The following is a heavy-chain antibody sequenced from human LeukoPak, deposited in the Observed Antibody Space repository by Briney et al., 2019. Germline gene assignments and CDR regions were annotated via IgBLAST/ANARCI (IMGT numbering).Heavy chain of an antibody. J-gene: IGHJ1*01. CDR3: ARDGYCSGGSCYFEYFQH. CDR1: GFTFSSYS. D-gene: IGHD2-15*01. V-gene: IGHV3-21*01. Sequence: GGSLRLSCAAPGFTFSSYSMNWVRQAPGKGLEWVSSISSSSSYIYYADSVKGRFTISRDNAKNSLYLQMNSLRAEDTAVYYCARDGYCSGGSCYFEYFQHWGQGTLVTVSS. CDR2: ISSSSSYI.